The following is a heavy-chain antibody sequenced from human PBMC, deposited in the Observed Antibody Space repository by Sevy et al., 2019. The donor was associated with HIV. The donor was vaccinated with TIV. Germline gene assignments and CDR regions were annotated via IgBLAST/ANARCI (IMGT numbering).Heavy chain of an antibody. CDR2: ISYDGINK. J-gene: IGHJ1*01. CDR1: GFTFSSYA. D-gene: IGHD3-10*01. Sequence: GGSLRLSCAASGFTFSSYAIHWVRQTPGKGLEWGAVISYDGINKYYADSVKGRFTVSRDNSKNTLYAQMNSLRAEDTAVYYCAKDHNLWSEGGFLHHWGQGTLVTVSS. V-gene: IGHV3-30*18. CDR3: AKDHNLWSEGGFLHH.